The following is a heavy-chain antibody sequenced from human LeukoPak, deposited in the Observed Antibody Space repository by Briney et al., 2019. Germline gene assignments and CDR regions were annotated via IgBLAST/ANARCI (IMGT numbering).Heavy chain of an antibody. D-gene: IGHD3-10*01. CDR1: GFTFSSYG. V-gene: IGHV3-30*03. J-gene: IGHJ4*02. Sequence: PGGSLRLSCAASGFTFSSYGMHWVRQAPGKGLEWVAVISYDGSNKYYADSVKGRFTISRDNSKNTLYLQMNSLRAEDTAVYYCXXXITMVRGVICDYWGQGTLVTVSS. CDR2: ISYDGSNK. CDR3: XXXITMVRGVICDY.